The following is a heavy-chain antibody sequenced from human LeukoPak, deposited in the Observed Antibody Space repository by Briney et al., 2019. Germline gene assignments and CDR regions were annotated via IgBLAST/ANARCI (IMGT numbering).Heavy chain of an antibody. J-gene: IGHJ6*02. CDR1: GGSISSFD. CDR2: IYTSGST. V-gene: IGHV4-4*07. CDR3: ARDFDVYYYYGMDV. Sequence: SETLSLTCTVSGGSISSFDWSWIRQPAGKGLERIGGIYTSGSTNYNPSLKSRVTMSVDTSKNQFSLKLSSVTAADTAVYYCARDFDVYYYYGMDVWGQGTTVAVSS. D-gene: IGHD3-9*01.